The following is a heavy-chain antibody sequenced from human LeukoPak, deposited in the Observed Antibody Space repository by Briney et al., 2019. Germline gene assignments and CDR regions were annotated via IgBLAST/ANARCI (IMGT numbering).Heavy chain of an antibody. CDR3: ARDLSFYGSSGSFDY. CDR1: GFTFSSYW. J-gene: IGHJ4*02. Sequence: GGSLRLSCAASGFTFSSYWVSWVRQAPGKGLEWVANIKQDGSEKYYVDSVKGRFTISRGNAKNSLYLQMNSLRAEDTAVYYCARDLSFYGSSGSFDYWGQGTLVTVSS. V-gene: IGHV3-7*01. CDR2: IKQDGSEK. D-gene: IGHD3-22*01.